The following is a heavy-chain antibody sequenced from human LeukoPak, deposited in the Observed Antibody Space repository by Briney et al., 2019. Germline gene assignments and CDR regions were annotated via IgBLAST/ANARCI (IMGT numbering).Heavy chain of an antibody. CDR3: AKRQDGSGSYHNWFDP. Sequence: PGGSLRLSCAASGFSFSSNAMSWVRQAPGKGLEWVSAISGSGRSTYYADSVKGRFTISRDNSKNTLHLQMNSLRAEDTAVYYCAKRQDGSGSYHNWFDPWGQGTLVTVSS. J-gene: IGHJ5*02. V-gene: IGHV3-23*01. CDR1: GFSFSSNA. D-gene: IGHD3-10*01. CDR2: ISGSGRST.